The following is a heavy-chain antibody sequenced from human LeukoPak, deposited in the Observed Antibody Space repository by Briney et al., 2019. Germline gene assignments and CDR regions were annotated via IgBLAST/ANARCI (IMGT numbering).Heavy chain of an antibody. V-gene: IGHV1-46*01. D-gene: IGHD5-18*01. CDR1: GYTFTSYY. CDR2: INPSGGST. CDR3: ARWPPGNVQLWPYSGMDV. J-gene: IGHJ6*04. Sequence: GASVKVSCKASGYTFTSYYMHWVRQAPGQGLEWMGIINPSGGSTSYAQKFQGRVTMTRDTSTSTVYMELSSLRSEDTAVYYCARWPPGNVQLWPYSGMDVWGKGTTVTVSS.